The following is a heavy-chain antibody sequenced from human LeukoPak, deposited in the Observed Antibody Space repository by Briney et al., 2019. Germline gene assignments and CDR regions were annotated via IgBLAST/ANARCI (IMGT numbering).Heavy chain of an antibody. J-gene: IGHJ6*03. CDR2: IYTSGST. D-gene: IGHD4-23*01. CDR1: GGSISSGSYY. V-gene: IGHV4-61*02. Sequence: SETLSLTCTVSGGSISSGSYYWSWIRQPAGKGLEWIGRIYTSGSTNYNPSLKSRVTISVDTSKNQFSLKLSSVTAADTAVYYCAREDYGGNPYYYYYYMDVWGKGTTVTISS. CDR3: AREDYGGNPYYYYYYMDV.